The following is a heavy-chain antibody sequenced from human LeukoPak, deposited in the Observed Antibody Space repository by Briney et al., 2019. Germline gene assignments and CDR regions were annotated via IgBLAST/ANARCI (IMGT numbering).Heavy chain of an antibody. Sequence: SETLSLTCAVYGGSFSGYYWLWIRQHPGKGLEWLGYIYYTGSTYYNRSLRSRLTMAVDTSKNQFSLRLTSVTAADTATYYCTRGSAYAFQFWGQGTLVTVSS. J-gene: IGHJ4*02. D-gene: IGHD5-12*01. CDR2: IYYTGST. V-gene: IGHV4-34*01. CDR1: GGSFSGYY. CDR3: TRGSAYAFQF.